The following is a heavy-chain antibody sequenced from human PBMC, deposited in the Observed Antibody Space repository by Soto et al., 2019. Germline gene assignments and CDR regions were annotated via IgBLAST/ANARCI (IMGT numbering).Heavy chain of an antibody. CDR3: ARGCSGYVWFNEF. V-gene: IGHV1-69*01. J-gene: IGHJ4*02. Sequence: QEQLVQSGAEVKKPGSSVKVSCKASGGIFSSYAISWVRQAPGQGIEWMGGIIPIFGTANYAQKFQGRVKITADESTNKAYMDLSSLKSEDTAIYYCARGCSGYVWFNEFWGQGALVTVSS. CDR1: GGIFSSYA. CDR2: IIPIFGTA. D-gene: IGHD3-22*01.